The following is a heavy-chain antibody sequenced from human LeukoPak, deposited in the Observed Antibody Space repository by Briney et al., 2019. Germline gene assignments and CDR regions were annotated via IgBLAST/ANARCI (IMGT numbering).Heavy chain of an antibody. CDR1: GYSISSGYY. J-gene: IGHJ4*02. CDR2: IDHSGST. CDR3: ARRHCSSTSCYDY. D-gene: IGHD2-2*01. Sequence: PSETLSLTCAVSGYSISSGYYWGWIRQPPGKGLGWIGSIDHSGSTYYTPSLKSRVTISVDTSKNQFSLKLSSVTAGDTAVYCCARRHCSSTSCYDYWGQGTLVTVSS. V-gene: IGHV4-38-2*01.